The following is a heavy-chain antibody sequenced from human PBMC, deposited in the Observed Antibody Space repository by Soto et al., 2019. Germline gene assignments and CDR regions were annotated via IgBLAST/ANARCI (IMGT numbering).Heavy chain of an antibody. CDR3: ARGLLESGNDYPGP. V-gene: IGHV1-8*01. CDR2: MNPNSGNT. D-gene: IGHD4-17*01. J-gene: IGHJ5*02. Sequence: ASVKVSCKASGYTFTSYNINWVRQATGQGLEWMGWMNPNSGNTGYAQKFQGRVTMTRNTSISTAYMELSSLRSEDTAVYYCARGLLESGNDYPGPWGQGTLVTVSS. CDR1: GYTFTSYN.